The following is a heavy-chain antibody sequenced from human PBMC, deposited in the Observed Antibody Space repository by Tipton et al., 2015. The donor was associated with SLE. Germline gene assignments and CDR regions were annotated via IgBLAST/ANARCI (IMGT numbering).Heavy chain of an antibody. D-gene: IGHD6-6*01. CDR1: GDSITRNHC. CDR2: VFGNGNT. J-gene: IGHJ6*02. V-gene: IGHV4-4*02. CDR3: ARGRPPYYYGMDV. Sequence: TLSLTCTVSGDSITRNHCWSWVRQPPGKGLEWIGEVFGNGNTNYNPSLKSRVTISVDTSKNQFSLKLSSVTAADTAVYYCARGRPPYYYGMDVWGQGTTVTVSS.